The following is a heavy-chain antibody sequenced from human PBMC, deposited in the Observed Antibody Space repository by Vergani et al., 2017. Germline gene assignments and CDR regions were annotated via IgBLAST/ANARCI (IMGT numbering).Heavy chain of an antibody. J-gene: IGHJ6*03. Sequence: QVQLVESGGGVVQPGRSLRLSCAASGFTFSSYGMHWVRQAPGKGLEWVAVISYDGSNKYYADSVKGRFTISRDNSKNTLYLQMNSLRAEDTAVFYCAREFYDYVWVDYYYYYMDVWGKGTTVTVSS. CDR2: ISYDGSNK. CDR1: GFTFSSYG. V-gene: IGHV3-30*03. CDR3: AREFYDYVWVDYYYYYMDV. D-gene: IGHD3-16*01.